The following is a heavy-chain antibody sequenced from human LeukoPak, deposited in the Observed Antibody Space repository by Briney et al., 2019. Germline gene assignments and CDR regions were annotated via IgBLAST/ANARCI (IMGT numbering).Heavy chain of an antibody. CDR3: ARVNYYGSGSYYKYYYYGMDV. D-gene: IGHD3-10*01. V-gene: IGHV4-34*01. CDR1: GGSFSGYY. CDR2: INHSGST. Sequence: PSETLSLTCAVYGGSFSGYYWSWIRQPPGKGLEWIGEINHSGSTNYNPSLKSRVTISVDTSKNQFSLKLSSVTAADTAVYYCARVNYYGSGSYYKYYYYGMDVWGQGTTVTVSS. J-gene: IGHJ6*02.